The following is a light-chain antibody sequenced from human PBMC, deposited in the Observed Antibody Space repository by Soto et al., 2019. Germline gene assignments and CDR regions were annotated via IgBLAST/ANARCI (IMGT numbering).Light chain of an antibody. V-gene: IGLV7-46*01. Sequence: QAVVPQEPSLTVSPGGPVTLTGGSRTGAVTSCHFPYWFQQKPGHAPRTLIYDTTRKYAWTHDRFSGSLLGGKAALTLSGAKSEDEAYYYCLLLFGSAVVFGVGTKVTV. CDR3: LLLFGSAVV. J-gene: IGLJ2*01. CDR2: DTT. CDR1: TGAVTSCHF.